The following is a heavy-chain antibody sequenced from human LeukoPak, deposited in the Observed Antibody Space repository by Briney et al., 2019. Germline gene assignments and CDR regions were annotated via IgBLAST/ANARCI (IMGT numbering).Heavy chain of an antibody. J-gene: IGHJ4*02. D-gene: IGHD1-26*01. Sequence: GGSLRLSCAASGFTFSGSAMSWVRQAPGKGLEWVSLISFTGGDTYYADSVKGRFTISRDNSKNTLYLQMNSLRVEDAAVYYCAKGASASRYFDYWGQGTLVTVSS. V-gene: IGHV3-23*01. CDR3: AKGASASRYFDY. CDR2: ISFTGGDT. CDR1: GFTFSGSA.